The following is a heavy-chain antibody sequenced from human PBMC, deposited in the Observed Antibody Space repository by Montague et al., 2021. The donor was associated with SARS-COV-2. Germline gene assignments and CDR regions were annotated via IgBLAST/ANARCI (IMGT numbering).Heavy chain of an antibody. CDR2: ISYDGSNK. J-gene: IGHJ6*02. Sequence: SLRLSCAASGFTFGSYAMHWVRQAPGKGLEWVAVISYDGSNKYYADSVKGRFTISRDNSKNTLYLQMNSLRAEDTAVYYCAGGGSEVLYYYYYGMDVWGQGTTVTVSS. CDR3: AGGGSEVLYYYYYGMDV. D-gene: IGHD3-10*01. V-gene: IGHV3-30-3*01. CDR1: GFTFGSYA.